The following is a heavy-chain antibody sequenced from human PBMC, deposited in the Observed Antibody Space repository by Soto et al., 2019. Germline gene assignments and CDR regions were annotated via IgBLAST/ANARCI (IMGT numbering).Heavy chain of an antibody. CDR3: ARHAPYGYVYFDY. CDR1: GGSISSYY. V-gene: IGHV4-59*08. D-gene: IGHD5-12*01. CDR2: IYYSGST. J-gene: IGHJ4*02. Sequence: SETLSLTCTVSGGSISSYYWSWIRQPPGKGLEWIGYIYYSGSTNYNPSLKSRVTISVDTSKNQFSLKLSSVTAADTAVYYCARHAPYGYVYFDYWGQGTLVTVSS.